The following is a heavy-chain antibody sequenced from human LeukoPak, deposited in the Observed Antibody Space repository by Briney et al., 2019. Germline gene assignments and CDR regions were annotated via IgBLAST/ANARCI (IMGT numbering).Heavy chain of an antibody. CDR2: IYIGGTT. CDR3: ARDSSSYYFDY. CDR1: GFSVTSNH. J-gene: IGHJ4*02. V-gene: IGHV3-66*01. D-gene: IGHD6-6*01. Sequence: GGSLRLSCAASGFSVTSNHMNWVRQAPGKGLEWVSIIYIGGTTHYADSLNDRFTISRDDSINTLYLQMNSLRAEDTAVYYCARDSSSYYFDYWGQGTLVTVSS.